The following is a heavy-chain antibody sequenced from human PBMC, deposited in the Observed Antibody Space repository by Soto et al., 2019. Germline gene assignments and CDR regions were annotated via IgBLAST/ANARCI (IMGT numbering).Heavy chain of an antibody. CDR1: GGSISSYY. Sequence: SETLSLTCTVSGGSISSYYWSWIRQPPGKGLEWIGYIYYSGSTNYNPSLKSRVTISVDTSKNQFSLKLSSVTAADTAVYYCARSQPVRGVIAVGYYMDVWGKGTTVTVSS. J-gene: IGHJ6*03. CDR3: ARSQPVRGVIAVGYYMDV. D-gene: IGHD3-10*01. CDR2: IYYSGST. V-gene: IGHV4-59*08.